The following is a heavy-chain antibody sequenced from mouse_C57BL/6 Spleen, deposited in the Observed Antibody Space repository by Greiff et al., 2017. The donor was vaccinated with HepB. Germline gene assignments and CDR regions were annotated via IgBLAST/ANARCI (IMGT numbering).Heavy chain of an antibody. Sequence: VQLQQSGAELVRPGTSVKMSCKASGYTFTNYWIGWAKQRPGHGLEWIGDIYPGGGYTNYNEKFKGKATLTADKSSSTAYMQFSSLTSEDSAIYYCARENYYSNYDWYFDVWGTGTTVTVSS. J-gene: IGHJ1*03. D-gene: IGHD2-5*01. CDR1: GYTFTNYW. CDR3: ARENYYSNYDWYFDV. V-gene: IGHV1-63*01. CDR2: IYPGGGYT.